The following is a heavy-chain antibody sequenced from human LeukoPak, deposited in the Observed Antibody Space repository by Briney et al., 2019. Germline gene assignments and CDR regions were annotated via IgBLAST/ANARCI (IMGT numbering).Heavy chain of an antibody. CDR2: IYYSGST. Sequence: PSETLSLTCTVPGGSISSYYWSWIRQPPGKGLEWIGYIYYSGSTNHNPSLKSRVTISVDTSKNQFSLKLSSVTAADTAVYYCARVGRYSGSPGDYYYGMDVWGQGTTVTVSS. D-gene: IGHD1-26*01. CDR3: ARVGRYSGSPGDYYYGMDV. J-gene: IGHJ6*02. V-gene: IGHV4-59*12. CDR1: GGSISSYY.